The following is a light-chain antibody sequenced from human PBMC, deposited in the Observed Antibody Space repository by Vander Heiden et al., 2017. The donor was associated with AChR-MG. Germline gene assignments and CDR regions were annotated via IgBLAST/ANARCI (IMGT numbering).Light chain of an antibody. Sequence: SYVLTQPPSVSVAAGQTASILCGGNNIGSKSVHWYQQKPGQAPVLVVSNDSDRPSGIPERFSGTNSGNTATLTISRVEAGDEADYYCQVWDSSRDFPGVVFGGGTKLTVL. CDR2: NDS. CDR1: NIGSKS. J-gene: IGLJ2*01. CDR3: QVWDSSRDFPGVV. V-gene: IGLV3-21*02.